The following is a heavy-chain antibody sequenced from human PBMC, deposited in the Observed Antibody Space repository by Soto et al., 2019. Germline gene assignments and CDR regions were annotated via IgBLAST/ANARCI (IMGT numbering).Heavy chain of an antibody. CDR2: ISYDGSNK. CDR3: ARDQYSSGWYGAFDI. D-gene: IGHD6-19*01. V-gene: IGHV3-30-3*01. CDR1: GFTFSSYA. J-gene: IGHJ3*02. Sequence: QVQLVESGGGVVQPGRSLRLSCAASGFTFSSYAMHWVRQAPGKGLEWVAVISYDGSNKYYADSVKGRFTISRDNSKNTLYLQMNSLRAEDTAVYYCARDQYSSGWYGAFDIWGQGTMVTVSS.